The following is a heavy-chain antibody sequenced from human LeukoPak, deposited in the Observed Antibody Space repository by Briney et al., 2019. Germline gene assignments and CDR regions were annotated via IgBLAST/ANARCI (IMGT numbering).Heavy chain of an antibody. J-gene: IGHJ4*02. CDR3: ARYDILTGRLNFDY. CDR1: GGSISSSSYY. D-gene: IGHD3-9*01. Sequence: SETLSLTCTVSGGSISSSSYYWGWIRQPPGKGLEWIGEINHSGSTNYNPSLKSRVTISVDTSKNQFSLKLSSVTAADTAVYYCARYDILTGRLNFDYWGQGTLVTVSS. CDR2: INHSGST. V-gene: IGHV4-39*07.